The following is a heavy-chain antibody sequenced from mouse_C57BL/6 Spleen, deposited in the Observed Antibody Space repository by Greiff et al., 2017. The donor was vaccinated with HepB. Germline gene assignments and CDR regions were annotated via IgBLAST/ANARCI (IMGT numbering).Heavy chain of an antibody. Sequence: VQLQQSGAELVKPGASVKMSCKASGYTFTSYWITWVKQRPGQGLEWIGDIYPGSGSTNYNEKFKSKATLTVDTSSSTAYMQLSSLTSEDSAVYYCARGGYYGSRAWFAYWGQGTLVTVSA. CDR3: ARGGYYGSRAWFAY. V-gene: IGHV1-55*01. CDR1: GYTFTSYW. D-gene: IGHD1-1*01. CDR2: IYPGSGST. J-gene: IGHJ3*01.